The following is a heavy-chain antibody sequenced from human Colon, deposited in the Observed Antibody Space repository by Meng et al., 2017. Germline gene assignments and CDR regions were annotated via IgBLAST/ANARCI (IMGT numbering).Heavy chain of an antibody. CDR2: ISSSSS. CDR1: GFTFSSYS. J-gene: IGHJ4*02. V-gene: IGHV3-21*01. Sequence: EVQLVESGGGLVKPGGSLRLSCAASGFTFSSYSMNWVRQASGKGLEWVSSISSSSSYADSVKGRFTISRDNAKNSLYLQMNSLRAEDTAVYYCARGRVVVVASPSDYWGQGTLVTVSS. CDR3: ARGRVVVVASPSDY. D-gene: IGHD2-15*01.